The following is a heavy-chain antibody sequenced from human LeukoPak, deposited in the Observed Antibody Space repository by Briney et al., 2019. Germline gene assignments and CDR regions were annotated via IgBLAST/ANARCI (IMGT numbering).Heavy chain of an antibody. CDR1: GFTFSNAW. J-gene: IGHJ6*03. CDR3: AKETTIFGVVRYMDV. CDR2: IKSKTDGGTT. D-gene: IGHD3-3*01. V-gene: IGHV3-15*01. Sequence: GGSLRLSCAASGFTFSNAWMSWVRQAPGKGLEWVGRIKSKTDGGTTDYAAPVKGRFTISRDDSKNTLYLQMNSLKTEDTAVYYCAKETTIFGVVRYMDVWGKGTTVTVSS.